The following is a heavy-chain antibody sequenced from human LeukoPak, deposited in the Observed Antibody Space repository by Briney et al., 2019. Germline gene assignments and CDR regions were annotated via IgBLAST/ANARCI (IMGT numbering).Heavy chain of an antibody. CDR1: GYTFTSYY. Sequence: ASVKVSCKASGYTFTSYYMHWVRQAPGQGLEWMGIINPSGGSTSYAQKFQGRVTMTRDTSTSTVYMELSSLRSEDTAVYYCARAYSSSSEYYYYGIDVWGQETTVTVSS. CDR2: INPSGGST. V-gene: IGHV1-46*01. J-gene: IGHJ6*02. D-gene: IGHD6-6*01. CDR3: ARAYSSSSEYYYYGIDV.